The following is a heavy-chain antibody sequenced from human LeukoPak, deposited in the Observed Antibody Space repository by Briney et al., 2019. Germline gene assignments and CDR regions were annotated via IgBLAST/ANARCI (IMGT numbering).Heavy chain of an antibody. CDR2: IYYSGST. CDR1: GGSISSSSYY. Sequence: SETQSLTCTVSGGSISSSSYYWGWIRQPPGKGLEWIGSIYYSGSTYYNPSLKSRVTISVDTSKNQFSLKLSSVTAADTAVYYCARVPLRWLVKFDPWGQGTLVTVSS. CDR3: ARVPLRWLVKFDP. V-gene: IGHV4-39*07. D-gene: IGHD6-19*01. J-gene: IGHJ5*02.